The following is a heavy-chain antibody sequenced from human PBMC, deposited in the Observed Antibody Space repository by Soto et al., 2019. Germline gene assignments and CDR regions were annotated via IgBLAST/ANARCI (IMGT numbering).Heavy chain of an antibody. CDR2: ISGSGGST. Sequence: GGSLRLSCAASGFTFSSYAMSWVRQAPGKGLEWVSAISGSGGSTNYADSVKGRFTISRDNSKNTLYLQMNSLRAEDTAVYYCATVGATTDYYYYGMDVWGQGTTVTVSS. D-gene: IGHD1-26*01. V-gene: IGHV3-23*01. J-gene: IGHJ6*02. CDR3: ATVGATTDYYYYGMDV. CDR1: GFTFSSYA.